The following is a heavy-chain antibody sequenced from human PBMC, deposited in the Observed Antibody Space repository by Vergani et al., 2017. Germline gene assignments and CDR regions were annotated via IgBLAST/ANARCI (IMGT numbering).Heavy chain of an antibody. CDR1: GDSIRSGVYS. CDR2: IYHTGTT. V-gene: IGHV4-30-4*08. Sequence: QVQLQESGPGLVKPSQTLSLTCTVPGDSIRSGVYSWGWIRQHPGQGLEWIGYIYHTGTTYYNPSLRGRINISVDTSKSQFSLKLNSVTVADTAVYYCARSRPYCTSGSCPAIWGQGTLVTVSS. CDR3: ARSRPYCTSGSCPAI. D-gene: IGHD2-15*01. J-gene: IGHJ4*02.